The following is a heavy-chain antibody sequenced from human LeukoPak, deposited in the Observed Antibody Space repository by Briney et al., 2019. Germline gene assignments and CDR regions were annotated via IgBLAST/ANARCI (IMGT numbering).Heavy chain of an antibody. CDR1: GYTFTSYG. J-gene: IGHJ4*02. CDR3: ARDQKYYDSSGYPGY. V-gene: IGHV1-18*01. CDR2: ISAYNGNT. Sequence: ASVKVSCKASGYTFTSYGISWVRQAPGQGLEWMGWISAYNGNTNYAQKLEGRVTMTTDTYTSTAYMELRSLRSDDTAVYYCARDQKYYDSSGYPGYWGQGTLVTVSS. D-gene: IGHD3-22*01.